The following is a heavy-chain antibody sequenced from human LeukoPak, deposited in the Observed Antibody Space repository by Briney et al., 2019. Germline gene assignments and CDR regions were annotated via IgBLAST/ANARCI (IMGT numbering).Heavy chain of an antibody. Sequence: PGGSLRLSCAASGFSFSSYNMNWVRQTPGKGLEWVSSITSSSTYTFYADSVKGRLTISRDNARNSLYLQMNSLRAEDTAVYYCARDPYSGTYGDTYYYMDVWGKGTTVTVSS. CDR2: ITSSSTYT. D-gene: IGHD1-26*01. CDR3: ARDPYSGTYGDTYYYMDV. CDR1: GFSFSSYN. J-gene: IGHJ6*03. V-gene: IGHV3-21*01.